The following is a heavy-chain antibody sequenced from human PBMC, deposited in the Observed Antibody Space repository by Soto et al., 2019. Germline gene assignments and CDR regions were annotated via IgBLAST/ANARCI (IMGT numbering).Heavy chain of an antibody. Sequence: EVHLLESGGGLVQPGGSLRLSCAASGLTFDNHAMTWVRQAPGKGLEWVSAISGSGLTTYSADSVKGRFTISRDNSKNPLYLQMNRLSAADTAVYYCARGPGTTPFIWFDPWGPGTLVTVSS. V-gene: IGHV3-23*01. CDR3: ARGPGTTPFIWFDP. J-gene: IGHJ5*02. CDR2: ISGSGLTT. CDR1: GLTFDNHA. D-gene: IGHD1-7*01.